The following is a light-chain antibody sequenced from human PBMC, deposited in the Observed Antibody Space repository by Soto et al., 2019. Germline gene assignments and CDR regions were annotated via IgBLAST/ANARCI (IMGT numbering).Light chain of an antibody. Sequence: EIKVTQSRATLSVSPGERPTLSCRASQSVSSNLAWYQQKPGQAPRRLIYGASTRATGVPAKFRGSGSGTEFTLTIISLQAEDFALYYYQEYYDCPLWTFGQGTKVDIK. CDR1: QSVSSN. V-gene: IGKV3-15*01. J-gene: IGKJ1*01. CDR2: GAS. CDR3: QEYYDCPLWT.